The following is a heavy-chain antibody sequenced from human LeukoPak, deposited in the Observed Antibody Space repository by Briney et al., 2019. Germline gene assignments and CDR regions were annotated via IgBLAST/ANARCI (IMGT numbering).Heavy chain of an antibody. CDR3: ARGGYSVCDI. V-gene: IGHV1-69*05. CDR1: GGTFIPYA. CDR2: INPIFGTT. J-gene: IGHJ3*02. D-gene: IGHD5-18*01. Sequence: SVKVSCKASGGTFIPYAINWVRQAPGQGLEWMGGINPIFGTTNYAADFQGRLTISTDESTTTAYMAVSRLKSEDTAVYYCARGGYSVCDIWGQGTMVTVSS.